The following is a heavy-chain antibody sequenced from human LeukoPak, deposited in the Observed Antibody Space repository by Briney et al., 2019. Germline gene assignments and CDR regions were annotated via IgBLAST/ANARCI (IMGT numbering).Heavy chain of an antibody. V-gene: IGHV5-51*01. Sequence: GESLKISCKGSGYSFTSYWIGWLRQMPGKGLEWMGIIYPGDSDTRYSPSFQGQVTISADKSISTAYLQWSSLKASDTAMYYCARQDYDILTGYYSPYWGQGTLVTVSS. J-gene: IGHJ4*02. D-gene: IGHD3-9*01. CDR2: IYPGDSDT. CDR3: ARQDYDILTGYYSPY. CDR1: GYSFTSYW.